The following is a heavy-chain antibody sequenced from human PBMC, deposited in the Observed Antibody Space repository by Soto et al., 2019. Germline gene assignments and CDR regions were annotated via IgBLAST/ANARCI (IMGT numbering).Heavy chain of an antibody. CDR3: AIRPSRTFLSLDY. CDR1: GFSLNTTGEG. J-gene: IGHJ4*02. V-gene: IGHV2-5*01. Sequence: QIALKESGPTLVKPTQTLTMTCTLSGFSLNTTGEGLGWIRQPPGKPLECLALIYWYHENRYSPSLRSRVTITKDTSRNQVVLTMTNMDPVDTATYFCAIRPSRTFLSLDYWGLGTVVTVSS. CDR2: IYWYHEN. D-gene: IGHD2-2*01.